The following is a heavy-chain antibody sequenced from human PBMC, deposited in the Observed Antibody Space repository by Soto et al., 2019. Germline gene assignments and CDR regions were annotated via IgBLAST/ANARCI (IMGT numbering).Heavy chain of an antibody. J-gene: IGHJ2*01. D-gene: IGHD6-13*01. CDR2: IKQDGSEK. CDR3: ARASDNSSSWYLTWYFDL. V-gene: IGHV3-7*01. CDR1: GFTFSSYW. Sequence: EVQLVESGGGLVQPGGSLRLSCAASGFTFSSYWMSWVRQAPGKGLEWVANIKQDGSEKYYVDSVKGRFTISRDNAKNSLYLQMNSLRAEDTAVYYCARASDNSSSWYLTWYFDLWGRGTLVTVSS.